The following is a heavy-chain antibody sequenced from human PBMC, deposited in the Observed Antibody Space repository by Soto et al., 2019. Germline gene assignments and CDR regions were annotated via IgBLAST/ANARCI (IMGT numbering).Heavy chain of an antibody. D-gene: IGHD4-17*01. CDR2: IYYYGNT. CDR1: SGSISSGDYY. J-gene: IGHJ4*02. V-gene: IGHV4-61*08. Sequence: WETLSLTCTVPSGSISSGDYYWSWIRQPPGKGLEWIGYIYYYGNTNYNPSLKSRVTISVDTSKNQFSLKLSSVTAADTAVYYCARDPRIYSDPYYFDYWGQGTLVTVSS. CDR3: ARDPRIYSDPYYFDY.